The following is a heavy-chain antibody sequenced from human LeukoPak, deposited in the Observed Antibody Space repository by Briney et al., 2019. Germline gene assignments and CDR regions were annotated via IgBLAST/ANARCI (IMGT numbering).Heavy chain of an antibody. Sequence: PSETLSLTCAVSGDSISSYYWSWIRQPAGKGLEWIGRIYTTGSTNYNPSLKSRVTMSVDTSNNQFSLKLSSVTAADTAVYYCAGGGFTKFDPWGQGTLVTVSS. V-gene: IGHV4-4*07. CDR2: IYTTGST. J-gene: IGHJ5*02. CDR1: GDSISSYY. CDR3: AGGGFTKFDP. D-gene: IGHD3-3*01.